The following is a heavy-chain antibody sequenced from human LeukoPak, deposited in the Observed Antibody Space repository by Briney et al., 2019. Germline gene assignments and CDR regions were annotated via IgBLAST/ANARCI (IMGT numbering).Heavy chain of an antibody. CDR2: IYYSGST. D-gene: IGHD5-24*01. Sequence: PGGSLRLSCAASGFTFSSYAMSWVRQPPGKGLEWIGSIYYSGSTYYNPSLKSRVTISVDTSKNQFSLKLSSVTAADTAVYYCARCSPLWHNLVGWGQGTLVTVSS. V-gene: IGHV4-39*01. J-gene: IGHJ4*02. CDR1: GFTFSSYA. CDR3: ARCSPLWHNLVG.